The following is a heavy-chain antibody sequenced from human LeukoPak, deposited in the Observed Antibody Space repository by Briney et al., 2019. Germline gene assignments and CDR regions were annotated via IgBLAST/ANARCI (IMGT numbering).Heavy chain of an antibody. CDR1: GGSISSYY. CDR3: ARARYSSSWACDY. V-gene: IGHV4-59*01. Sequence: KPSETLSLTCTVSGGSISSYYWSWIRQPPGKGLEWIGYIYYSGSTNYNPSLKSRVTISVDTSKNQFSLKLGSVTAADTAVYYCARARYSSSWACDYWGQGTLVTVSS. D-gene: IGHD6-13*01. J-gene: IGHJ4*02. CDR2: IYYSGST.